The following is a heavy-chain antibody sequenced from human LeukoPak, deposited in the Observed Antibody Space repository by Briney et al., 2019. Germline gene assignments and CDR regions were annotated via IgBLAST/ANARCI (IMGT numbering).Heavy chain of an antibody. J-gene: IGHJ3*02. CDR1: VYTFTSYG. Sequence: ASVKVSCKASVYTFTSYGISWVRQAPGQGLEWMGWISAYNGNTNNAHKLQGRVTITTDTSTTTAYMELRSLRSDDTAVYYCARVWRPYVLLWFGELSDDAFDIWGQGTMVTVSS. D-gene: IGHD3-10*01. V-gene: IGHV1-18*01. CDR3: ARVWRPYVLLWFGELSDDAFDI. CDR2: ISAYNGNT.